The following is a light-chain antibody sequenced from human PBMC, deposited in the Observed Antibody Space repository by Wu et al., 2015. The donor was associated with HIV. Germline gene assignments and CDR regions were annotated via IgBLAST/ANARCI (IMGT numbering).Light chain of an antibody. J-gene: IGKJ4*01. CDR2: RAS. Sequence: IQMTQSPSTLSASIGDRVTITCRASQSISTWLAWYQQKPGKAPKLLIYRASTLESGVPSRFSGSGSGTEFTLSISSLQPDDFATYYCQQYNTFPLTFGGGTKVEIK. V-gene: IGKV1-5*03. CDR3: QQYNTFPLT. CDR1: QSISTW.